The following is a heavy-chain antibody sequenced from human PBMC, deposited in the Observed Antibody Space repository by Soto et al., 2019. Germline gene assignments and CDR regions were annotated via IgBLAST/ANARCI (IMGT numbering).Heavy chain of an antibody. V-gene: IGHV1-69*02. Sequence: QVQLVQSGAEVKKPGSSVRVSCKASGDTFTFYSINWVRQAPGLGLEWMGRINPILSMSNYAQRFQGRVTMPAHKSTSTAYMELSSLRSEDTAMYCCASSYGSGYRAFDYWGQGALVTVSS. J-gene: IGHJ4*02. CDR3: ASSYGSGYRAFDY. D-gene: IGHD3-10*01. CDR1: GDTFTFYS. CDR2: INPILSMS.